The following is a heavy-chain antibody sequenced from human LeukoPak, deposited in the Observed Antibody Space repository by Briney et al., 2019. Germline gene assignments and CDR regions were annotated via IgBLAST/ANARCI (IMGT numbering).Heavy chain of an antibody. CDR2: IRYDGSNK. CDR1: GFTFSNYG. D-gene: IGHD2/OR15-2a*01. J-gene: IGHJ4*02. V-gene: IGHV3-30*02. CDR3: ARGWFHAIDY. Sequence: GGSLRLSCSASGFTFSNYGMHWVRQAPGKRLEWVTFIRYDGSNKYYTNSVKGRFTISRDNSKNTLYLEMNSLRAEDTAVYYCARGWFHAIDYWGQGTLVTVSS.